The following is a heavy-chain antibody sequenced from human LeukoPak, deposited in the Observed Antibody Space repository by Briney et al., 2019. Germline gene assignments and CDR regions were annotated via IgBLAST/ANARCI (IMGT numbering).Heavy chain of an antibody. Sequence: PGGSLRLSCAASGFTFSSYAMSWVRQAPGKGLEWVSAISVSGGSTYYADSVKGWFTISRDNSKNTLYLQMNSLRAEDTAVYYCAKDGLLWFGEYGDDAFDIWGQGTMVTVSS. D-gene: IGHD3-10*01. CDR1: GFTFSSYA. CDR2: ISVSGGST. V-gene: IGHV3-23*01. J-gene: IGHJ3*02. CDR3: AKDGLLWFGEYGDDAFDI.